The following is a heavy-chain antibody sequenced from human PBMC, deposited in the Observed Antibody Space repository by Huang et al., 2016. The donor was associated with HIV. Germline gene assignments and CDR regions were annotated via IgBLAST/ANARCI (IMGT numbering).Heavy chain of an antibody. CDR1: GVSFSDYA. Sequence: QAQLVQSGAAVMKPGSSVRVSCKASGVSFSDYAFSWVRRAPGQGLGWMGGIIPRFGLTNYAPRLQGRVTISADKSSNTVYLELTSLRSGDTAVYYCAREGQNWLGKPFGALAFWGQGTEVIVSS. CDR3: AREGQNWLGKPFGALAF. CDR2: IIPRFGLT. D-gene: IGHD3-16*01. J-gene: IGHJ4*03. V-gene: IGHV1-69*10.